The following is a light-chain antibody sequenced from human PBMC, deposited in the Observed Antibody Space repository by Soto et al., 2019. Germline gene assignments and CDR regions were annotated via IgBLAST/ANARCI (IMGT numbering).Light chain of an antibody. J-gene: IGKJ1*01. V-gene: IGKV2-28*01. Sequence: DIVMTQSPLSLPVTPGEPACTSCNPSQSLLQSNGHNYLDCYLQRPGQSPQLLIYFGSYRASGVPDRFSGSGSGKDVTLKIRRVEAEDVAIYYCMQAQQTPPTFGQGTKVEIK. CDR1: QSLLQSNGHNY. CDR2: FGS. CDR3: MQAQQTPPT.